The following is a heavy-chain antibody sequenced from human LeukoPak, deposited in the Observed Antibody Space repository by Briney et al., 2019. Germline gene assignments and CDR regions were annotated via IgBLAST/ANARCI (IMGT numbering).Heavy chain of an antibody. J-gene: IGHJ4*02. CDR2: IYYSGST. Sequence: SETLSLTCTVSGGSISSYYWSWIRQPPGKGLEWIGSIYYSGSTYYNPSLKSRVTISVDTSKNQFSLKLSSVTAADTAVYYCARVGAEDYDILTGLDYWGQGTLVTVSS. CDR3: ARVGAEDYDILTGLDY. V-gene: IGHV4-59*12. CDR1: GGSISSYY. D-gene: IGHD3-9*01.